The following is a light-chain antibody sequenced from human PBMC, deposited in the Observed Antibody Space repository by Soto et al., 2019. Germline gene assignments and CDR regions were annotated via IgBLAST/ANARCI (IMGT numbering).Light chain of an antibody. V-gene: IGLV1-47*01. CDR3: AAWDDSLSGVV. J-gene: IGLJ2*01. CDR1: SSNIGSNY. Sequence: QSVLTHPPSASGTPGQRVIISCSGSSSNIGSNYVYWYQQLPGTAPKLLIYRNNQRPSGVPDRFSVSKSGTSASLAISGLRSEDEADYYCAAWDDSLSGVVFGGGTKLTVL. CDR2: RNN.